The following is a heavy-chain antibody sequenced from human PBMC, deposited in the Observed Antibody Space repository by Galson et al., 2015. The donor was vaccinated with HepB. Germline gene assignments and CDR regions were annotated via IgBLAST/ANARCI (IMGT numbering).Heavy chain of an antibody. CDR1: GGTFSSYA. CDR3: ARDRGSYWGGSAFDI. CDR2: IIPIFGTA. Sequence: SVKVSCKASGGTFSSYAISWVRQAPGQGLEWVGGIIPIFGTANYAQKFQGRVTITADESTSTAYMELSSLRSEDTAVYYCARDRGSYWGGSAFDIWGQGTMVTVSS. J-gene: IGHJ3*02. D-gene: IGHD1-26*01. V-gene: IGHV1-69*13.